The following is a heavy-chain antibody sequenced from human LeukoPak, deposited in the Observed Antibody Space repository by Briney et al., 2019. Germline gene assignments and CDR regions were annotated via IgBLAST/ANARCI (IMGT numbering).Heavy chain of an antibody. D-gene: IGHD2-15*01. J-gene: IGHJ4*02. CDR2: IYSGGST. V-gene: IGHV3-53*01. CDR3: ASSRYCSGGSCYFDY. CDR1: GFTVSSNY. Sequence: GGSLRLSCAASGFTVSSNYMSWVRQAPGRGLEWVSVIYSGGSTYYGDSVKGRFTISRDNSKNTLYLQMNSLRAEDTAVYYCASSRYCSGGSCYFDYWGQGTLVTVSS.